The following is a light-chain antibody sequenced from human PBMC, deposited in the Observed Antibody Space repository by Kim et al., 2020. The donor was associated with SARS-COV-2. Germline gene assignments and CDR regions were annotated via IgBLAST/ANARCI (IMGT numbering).Light chain of an antibody. Sequence: EIVLTQSPGTVSLSPGERATLSCRATENVGSDYLVWYQQKPGQAPRLLIFSTSSRAIGIPDRFSGSGSGTDFTLTITKLEPEDFAVYYCQQYAKSPQTFGQGTKVDIK. V-gene: IGKV3-20*01. CDR3: QQYAKSPQT. CDR1: ENVGSDY. J-gene: IGKJ1*01. CDR2: STS.